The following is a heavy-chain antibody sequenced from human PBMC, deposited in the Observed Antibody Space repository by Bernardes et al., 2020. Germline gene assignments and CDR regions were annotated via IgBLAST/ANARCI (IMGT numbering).Heavy chain of an antibody. CDR2: ISGSGGST. V-gene: IGHV3-23*01. CDR1: GFTFSSYA. CDR3: ARRKWELRRVGAFDI. Sequence: GGSLRLSCAASGFTFSSYAMSWVRQAPGKGLEWVSAISGSGGSTYYADSVKGRFTISRDNSKNTLYLQMNSLRAEDTAVYYCARRKWELRRVGAFDIWGQGTMVTVSS. D-gene: IGHD1-26*01. J-gene: IGHJ3*02.